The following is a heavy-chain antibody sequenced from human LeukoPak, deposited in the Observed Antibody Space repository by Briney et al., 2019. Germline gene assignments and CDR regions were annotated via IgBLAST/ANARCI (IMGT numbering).Heavy chain of an antibody. J-gene: IGHJ4*02. CDR2: INHSGST. CDR3: ARGSGWYPYYFDY. D-gene: IGHD6-19*01. Sequence: SETLSLTCIVSGGSISNYYWSWIRQPPGKGLEWIGEINHSGSTNYNPSLKSRVTISVDTSKNQFPLKLSSVTAADTAVYYCARGSGWYPYYFDYWGQGTLVTVSS. CDR1: GGSISNYY. V-gene: IGHV4-34*01.